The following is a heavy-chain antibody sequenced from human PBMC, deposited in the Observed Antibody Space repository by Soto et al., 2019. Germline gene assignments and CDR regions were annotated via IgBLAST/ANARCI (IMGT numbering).Heavy chain of an antibody. Sequence: LRLSCAASGFTFSNAWMSWVRQAPGKGLEWVGRIKSKTDGGTTDYAAPVKGRFTISRDDSKNTLYLQMNSLKTEDTAVYYCMSLGYCSGGSCYSLDYYYGMDVWGQGATVTVSS. CDR2: IKSKTDGGTT. V-gene: IGHV3-15*01. CDR3: MSLGYCSGGSCYSLDYYYGMDV. CDR1: GFTFSNAW. J-gene: IGHJ6*02. D-gene: IGHD2-15*01.